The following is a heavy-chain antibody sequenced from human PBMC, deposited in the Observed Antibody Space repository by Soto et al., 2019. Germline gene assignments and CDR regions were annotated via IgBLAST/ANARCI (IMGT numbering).Heavy chain of an antibody. J-gene: IGHJ4*02. V-gene: IGHV3-7*01. D-gene: IGHD6-6*01. CDR3: AAWETTAARPFDY. CDR2: IKQDGSEK. CDR1: GFTFSRYW. Sequence: PGGSLRLSCAASGFTFSRYWMSWVRQAPGKGLEWVANIKQDGSEKYYVDSVKGRFTISRDNAKNSLFLQMNSLRAEDTAVYYCAAWETTAARPFDYWGQGTLVTVSS.